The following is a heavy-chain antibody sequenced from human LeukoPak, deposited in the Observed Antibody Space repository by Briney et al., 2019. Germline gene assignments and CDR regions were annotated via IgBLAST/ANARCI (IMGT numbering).Heavy chain of an antibody. D-gene: IGHD6-13*01. CDR3: AGGAAGYYYYGMDV. Sequence: PSETLSLTCTVSGGSISSYYRSWIRQPAGKGLEWIGRIYTSGSTNYNPSLKSRVTMSVDTSKNQFSLKLSSVTAADTAVYYCAGGAAGYYYYGMDVWGQGTTVTVSS. CDR1: GGSISSYY. CDR2: IYTSGST. V-gene: IGHV4-4*07. J-gene: IGHJ6*02.